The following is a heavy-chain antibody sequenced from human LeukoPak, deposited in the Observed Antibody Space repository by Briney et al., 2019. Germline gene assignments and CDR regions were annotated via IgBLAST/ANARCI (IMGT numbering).Heavy chain of an antibody. CDR1: GYSFTAYY. V-gene: IGHV1-2*02. J-gene: IGHJ4*02. CDR2: INPNSGGT. CDR3: ARGNSSGYYYPVYYFDY. D-gene: IGHD3-22*01. Sequence: ASVKVSCKASGYSFTAYYMHWVRQAPGQGLEWMGWINPNSGGTNYAQKFQGRVTMTRDTSISTAYMELSRLRSDDTAVYYCARGNSSGYYYPVYYFDYWGQGTLVTVSS.